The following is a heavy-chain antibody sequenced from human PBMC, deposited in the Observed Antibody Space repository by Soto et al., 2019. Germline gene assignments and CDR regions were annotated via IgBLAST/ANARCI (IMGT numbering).Heavy chain of an antibody. J-gene: IGHJ6*02. CDR1: GFTCSSYG. CDR3: AKLPTSGSRYYYGMDV. CDR2: IWYDGSNK. Sequence: PGGSLRLSCAASGFTCSSYGMHWVRQAPGKGLEWVAVIWYDGSNKYYADSVKGRFTISRDNSKNTLYLQMNSLRAEDTAVYYCAKLPTSGSRYYYGMDVWGQGTTVTVSS. D-gene: IGHD1-26*01. V-gene: IGHV3-33*06.